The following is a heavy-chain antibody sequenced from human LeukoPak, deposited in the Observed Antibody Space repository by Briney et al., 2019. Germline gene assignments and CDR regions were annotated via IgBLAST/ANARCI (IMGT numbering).Heavy chain of an antibody. D-gene: IGHD6-13*01. CDR1: GYGFTSYW. Sequence: GESLKISCKGSGYGFTSYWVGWVRQMPGKGLEWMGIIYPGDSDTRYSPSFQGQVTISADKSISTAYLQWTSLKASDTATYYCARQGNTWYSFDNWGQGTLVTVSS. V-gene: IGHV5-51*01. CDR3: ARQGNTWYSFDN. J-gene: IGHJ4*02. CDR2: IYPGDSDT.